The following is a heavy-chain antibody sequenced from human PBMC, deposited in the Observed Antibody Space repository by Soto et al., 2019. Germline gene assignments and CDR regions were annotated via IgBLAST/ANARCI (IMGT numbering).Heavy chain of an antibody. Sequence: GESLKISCAASGFTFSSYEMNWVRQAPGKGLEWVSYISSSGSTIYYADSVKGRFTISRDNAKNSLYLQMNSLRAEDTAVYYCARDFGITGTIDAFDIWGQGTMVTVSS. CDR3: ARDFGITGTIDAFDI. CDR1: GFTFSSYE. D-gene: IGHD1-20*01. CDR2: ISSSGSTI. V-gene: IGHV3-48*03. J-gene: IGHJ3*02.